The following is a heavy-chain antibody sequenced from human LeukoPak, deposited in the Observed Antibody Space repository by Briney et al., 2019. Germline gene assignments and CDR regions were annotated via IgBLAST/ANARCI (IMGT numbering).Heavy chain of an antibody. CDR2: IYHSGST. D-gene: IGHD3-10*01. J-gene: IGHJ5*02. V-gene: IGHV4-38-2*02. CDR3: ARVITMVRGVIIGWFDP. CDR1: GYSISSGYY. Sequence: SETLSLTCTVSGYSISSGYYWGWIRQPPGKGLEWIGSIYHSGSTYYNPSLKSRVTISVDTSKNQFSLKLSSVTAADTAVYYCARVITMVRGVIIGWFDPWGQGTLVTVSS.